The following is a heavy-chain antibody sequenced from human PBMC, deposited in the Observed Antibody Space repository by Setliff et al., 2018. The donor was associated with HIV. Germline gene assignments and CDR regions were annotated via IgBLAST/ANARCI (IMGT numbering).Heavy chain of an antibody. D-gene: IGHD3-22*01. CDR3: ASPMFYDGKVV. V-gene: IGHV1-3*01. CDR1: GYTFHYYG. CDR2: ITAGNGDT. Sequence: ASVKVSCKASGYTFHYYGIHWVRQAPGQGLEWMGRITAGNGDTKYSQKFQDRVTLTSDMSANTVYMDLTTLRSEDTAVYYCASPMFYDGKVVWGQGTPVTVSS. J-gene: IGHJ4*02.